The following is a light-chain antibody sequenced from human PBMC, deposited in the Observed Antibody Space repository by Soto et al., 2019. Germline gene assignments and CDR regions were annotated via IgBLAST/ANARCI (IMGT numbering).Light chain of an antibody. CDR2: EVS. CDR1: SSDVGGYNY. Sequence: QSVLTQPASVSGSPGQSITISCTGTSSDVGGYNYVSWYQQQAGKAPKLIIHEVSNRPSGVSNRFSGSKSDNTDSLTISGHQPEDEADYYCDSYTGSRAYVFGSGTNVTVL. J-gene: IGLJ1*01. CDR3: DSYTGSRAYV. V-gene: IGLV2-14*01.